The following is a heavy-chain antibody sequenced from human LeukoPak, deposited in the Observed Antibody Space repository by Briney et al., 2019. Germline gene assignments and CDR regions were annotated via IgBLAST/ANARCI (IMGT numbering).Heavy chain of an antibody. Sequence: ASVKVSYKASGYTFTGYYMHWVRQAPGQGLEWMGWINPNSGGTNYAQKFQGRVTMTRDTSISTAYMELSRLRSDDTAVYYCARVWYQLLQNDAFDIWGQGTMVTVSS. CDR3: ARVWYQLLQNDAFDI. CDR2: INPNSGGT. J-gene: IGHJ3*02. D-gene: IGHD2-2*01. V-gene: IGHV1-2*02. CDR1: GYTFTGYY.